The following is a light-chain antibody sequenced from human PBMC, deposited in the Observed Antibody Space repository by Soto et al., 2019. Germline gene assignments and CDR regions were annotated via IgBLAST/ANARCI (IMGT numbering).Light chain of an antibody. CDR1: QSVSTN. J-gene: IGKJ1*01. Sequence: EIVMTQSPATLSVSPGERATLSCRASQSVSTNLAWYQQKPGQPPRLLIYAASIRATGIPARFSGSGAGTEFTLTISSLQSEDVALYFCQQSTTFGQGTKVEIK. CDR2: AAS. CDR3: QQSTT. V-gene: IGKV3D-15*01.